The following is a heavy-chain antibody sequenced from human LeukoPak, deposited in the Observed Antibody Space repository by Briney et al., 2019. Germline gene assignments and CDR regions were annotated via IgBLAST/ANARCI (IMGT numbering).Heavy chain of an antibody. V-gene: IGHV3-74*01. D-gene: IGHD2-15*01. CDR2: NNGDGSTT. CDR1: GFSLSGYW. Sequence: GGSLRLSGVASGFSLSGYWMYWVRQAPGKGLMYISRNNGDGSTTNYADVVKGRFTMSRDNVKNTLYLQMNSLRVEDTAVYYCARDPRNVGLAPWGQGTLVTVSS. J-gene: IGHJ5*02. CDR3: ARDPRNVGLAP.